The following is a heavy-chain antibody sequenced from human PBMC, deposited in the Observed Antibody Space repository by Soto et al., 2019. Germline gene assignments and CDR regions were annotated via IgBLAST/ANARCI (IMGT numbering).Heavy chain of an antibody. Sequence: QVQLVQSGAEVKKPGASVKVSCKVSGYSLTELSMHWVRQAPGKGLEWMGGFDPEDDETIYAQKFQGRVTMTEDTSTDTDYMELSSLRSDDTAVYFCAPGFPGYTYGHGGDYWGQGTLVTVSS. CDR3: APGFPGYTYGHGGDY. CDR2: FDPEDDET. D-gene: IGHD5-18*01. V-gene: IGHV1-24*01. CDR1: GYSLTELS. J-gene: IGHJ4*02.